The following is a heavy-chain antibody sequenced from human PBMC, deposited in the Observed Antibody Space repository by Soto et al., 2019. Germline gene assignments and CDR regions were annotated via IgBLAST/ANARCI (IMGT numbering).Heavy chain of an antibody. Sequence: EVQLVETGGGLIQPGGSLRLSCAASGFTVSSNYMSWVRQAPGKGLEWVSVIYSGGSTYYADSVKGRFTISRDNSKNSLYLQMNSLRAEDTAVYYCARDRGVSPPTYYYFGMYVWGQGTTVTVSS. D-gene: IGHD3-10*01. J-gene: IGHJ6*02. CDR2: IYSGGST. CDR3: ARDRGVSPPTYYYFGMYV. CDR1: GFTVSSNY. V-gene: IGHV3-53*02.